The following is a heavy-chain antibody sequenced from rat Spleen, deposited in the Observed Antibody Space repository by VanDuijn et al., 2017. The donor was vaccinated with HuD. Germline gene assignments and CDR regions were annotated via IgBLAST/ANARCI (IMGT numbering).Heavy chain of an antibody. J-gene: IGHJ3*01. CDR2: ISTGGHNT. CDR1: GFTFSNYY. V-gene: IGHV5-25*01. CDR3: VKGSDWFAY. Sequence: EVQLVESGGGLVQPGRSLKLSCAASGFTFSNYYMAWVRQAPTKGLEWVAYISTGGHNTYYPDSLKGRFTISRDNAENTVYLQMNGLRSEDTATYYCVKGSDWFAYWGQGTLVTVSS.